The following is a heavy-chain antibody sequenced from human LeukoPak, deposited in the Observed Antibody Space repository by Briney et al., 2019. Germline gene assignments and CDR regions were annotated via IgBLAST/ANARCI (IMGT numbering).Heavy chain of an antibody. J-gene: IGHJ4*02. D-gene: IGHD3-22*01. V-gene: IGHV1-2*02. CDR1: GYTFTGYY. Sequence: ASVKVSCKASGYTFTGYYMHWVRQAPGQGLEWMGWINPNSGGTNYAQKFQGRVTMTRDTSISTAYMELSSLRSEDTAVYYCAAVPYYYDSSGVDYWGQGTLVTVSS. CDR2: INPNSGGT. CDR3: AAVPYYYDSSGVDY.